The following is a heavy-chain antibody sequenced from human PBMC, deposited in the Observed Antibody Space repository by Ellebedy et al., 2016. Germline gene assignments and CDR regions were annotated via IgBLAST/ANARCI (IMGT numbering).Heavy chain of an antibody. CDR2: IYHSGST. V-gene: IGHV4-4*02. CDR1: GGSISSSNW. Sequence: SETLSLTCAVSGGSISSSNWWSWVRQPPGKGLEWIGEIYHSGSTNYNASLKIRVTISVDTSKNQFSLKLSSVTAADTTVYYCARIAGFGEGRLDPWGQGTLVTVSS. CDR3: ARIAGFGEGRLDP. J-gene: IGHJ5*02. D-gene: IGHD3-10*01.